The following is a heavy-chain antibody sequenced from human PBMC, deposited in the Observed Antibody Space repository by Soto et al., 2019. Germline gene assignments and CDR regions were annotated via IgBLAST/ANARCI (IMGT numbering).Heavy chain of an antibody. V-gene: IGHV1-3*01. D-gene: IGHD1-26*01. CDR2: LNPGNGIT. CDR1: GYTFSTYT. Sequence: QVQLVQSGAEVKKPGASVHISCKASGYTFSTYTIHWVRQVPGQGLEWLGWLNPGNGITKSSQRFKDRVTITRDTSANTAYMDLSSLRSEDTAVYYCARDIAGSYKALDYWGQGTLVTVSS. J-gene: IGHJ4*02. CDR3: ARDIAGSYKALDY.